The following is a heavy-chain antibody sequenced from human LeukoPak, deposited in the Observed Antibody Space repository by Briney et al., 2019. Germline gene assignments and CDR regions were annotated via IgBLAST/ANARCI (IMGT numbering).Heavy chain of an antibody. D-gene: IGHD2-2*01. CDR1: GFTFYDYA. J-gene: IGHJ4*02. V-gene: IGHV3-30*18. CDR3: AKVHETYCSGTSCYEGYFDS. CDR2: ISYNGGNI. Sequence: GGSLRLSCAASGFTFYDYAMHWVRQAPGKGREGGTVISYNGGNIVYVVSVKGRFTISRHNSKNTLYLRMNILRAEDTAVYYCAKVHETYCSGTSCYEGYFDSWGQGTLVTVSS.